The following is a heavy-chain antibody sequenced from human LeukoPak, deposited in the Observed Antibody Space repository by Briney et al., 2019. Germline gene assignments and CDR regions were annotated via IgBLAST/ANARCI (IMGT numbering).Heavy chain of an antibody. Sequence: PGGSLRLSCAASGFTFDDYAMHWVRQAPGKGLEWVSGISWNSGSIGYADSVKGRFTISRDNAKNSLYLQMNSLRTEDTALYYCAKDMDDYGDYIGYFDLWGRGTLVIVSS. D-gene: IGHD4-17*01. CDR1: GFTFDDYA. J-gene: IGHJ2*01. CDR2: ISWNSGSI. CDR3: AKDMDDYGDYIGYFDL. V-gene: IGHV3-9*01.